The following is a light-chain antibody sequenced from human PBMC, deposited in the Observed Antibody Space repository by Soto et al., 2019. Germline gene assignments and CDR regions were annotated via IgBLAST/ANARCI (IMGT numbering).Light chain of an antibody. V-gene: IGLV1-40*01. Sequence: QSVLTQPPSVSGAPGQRITISCTGSSSNIGAGYDVHWYQQLPGRAPKLLIYANSNRPSGVPDRFSGSKSGTSASLAITGLQAEDEADYYCQSYESSMSCARVFGGGTKLTVL. CDR2: ANS. J-gene: IGLJ2*01. CDR3: QSYESSMSCARV. CDR1: SSNIGAGYD.